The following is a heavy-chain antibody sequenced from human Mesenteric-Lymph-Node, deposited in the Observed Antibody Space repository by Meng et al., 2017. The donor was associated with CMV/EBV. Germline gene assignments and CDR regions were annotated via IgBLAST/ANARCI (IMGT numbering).Heavy chain of an antibody. V-gene: IGHV3-21*01. J-gene: IGHJ3*02. D-gene: IGHD2-2*01. Sequence: ETLSLTCAASGFTFSSYSMNWVRQAPGKGLEWVSTISSSSSYRYYADSVKGRFTISRDNAKNSLYLQMNSLRAEDTAVYYCARTLGYCSSTSCPDAFDIWGQGTMVTVSS. CDR1: GFTFSSYS. CDR2: ISSSSSYR. CDR3: ARTLGYCSSTSCPDAFDI.